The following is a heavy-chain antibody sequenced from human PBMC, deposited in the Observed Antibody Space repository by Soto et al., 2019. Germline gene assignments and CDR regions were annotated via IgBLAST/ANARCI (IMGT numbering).Heavy chain of an antibody. CDR1: GGSFSGYY. V-gene: IGHV4-34*01. CDR3: ARVGYAPQRYCSSTSCPRDGMDV. J-gene: IGHJ6*02. Sequence: SETLSLTCAVYGGSFSGYYWSWIRQPPGKGLEWIGEINHSGSTNYNPSLKSRVTISVDTSKNQFSLKLSSVTAADTAVYYCARVGYAPQRYCSSTSCPRDGMDVWGQGTTVTVSS. CDR2: INHSGST. D-gene: IGHD2-2*01.